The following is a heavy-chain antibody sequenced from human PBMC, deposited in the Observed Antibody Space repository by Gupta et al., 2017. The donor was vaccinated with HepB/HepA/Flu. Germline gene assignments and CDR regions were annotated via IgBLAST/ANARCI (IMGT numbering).Heavy chain of an antibody. D-gene: IGHD1-7*01. V-gene: IGHV1-24*01. J-gene: IGHJ6*03. CDR1: GYPLTELS. CDR2: FDPEDGET. Sequence: QVQLVQSGAEVKKPGASVKVSCKVSGYPLTELSMHWVRQAPGNGFEWMGGFDPEDGETIYAQKFQGRVTMNEDTSTDTAYMELSSLRSEDTAVYYCAACITGTHYGGRVDYYYYMDVWGKGTTVTVSS. CDR3: AACITGTHYGGRVDYYYYMDV.